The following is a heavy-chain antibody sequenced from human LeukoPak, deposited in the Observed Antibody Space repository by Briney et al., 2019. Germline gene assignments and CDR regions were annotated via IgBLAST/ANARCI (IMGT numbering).Heavy chain of an antibody. CDR3: ARHERVAGTRKWFDP. CDR1: GGSISSYY. J-gene: IGHJ5*02. CDR2: IYYSGST. D-gene: IGHD6-19*01. V-gene: IGHV4-59*08. Sequence: SETLSLTCTVSGGSISSYYWSWIRQPPGKGLEWIGYIYYSGSTNYNPSLKSRVTISVDTSKNQFSLKLSSVTAADTAVYYCARHERVAGTRKWFDPWGQGTLVTVSS.